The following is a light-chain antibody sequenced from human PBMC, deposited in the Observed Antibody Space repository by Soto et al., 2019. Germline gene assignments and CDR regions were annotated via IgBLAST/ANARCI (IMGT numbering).Light chain of an antibody. CDR3: CSYAATFSV. V-gene: IGLV2-23*01. Sequence: QSALTQPASVSGSPGQSITISCIGTSSDVGSYNPLSWYQQHPGKAPKLIIYEGTKRPAGVSNRFSGSKSGNTASLTVSGLQAEDEADYFCCSYAATFSVFGGGTQLTVL. J-gene: IGLJ3*02. CDR1: SSDVGSYNP. CDR2: EGT.